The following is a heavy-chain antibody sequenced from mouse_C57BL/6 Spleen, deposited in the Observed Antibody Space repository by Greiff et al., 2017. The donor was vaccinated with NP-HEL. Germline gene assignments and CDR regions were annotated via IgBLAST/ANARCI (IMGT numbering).Heavy chain of an antibody. J-gene: IGHJ1*03. V-gene: IGHV3-6*01. D-gene: IGHD1-1*01. CDR2: ISYDGSN. CDR3: ARFTIPAYGSSYDWYFDV. Sequence: DVQLQESGPGLVKPSQSLSLTCSVTGYSITSGYYWNWIRQFPGNKLEWMGYISYDGSNNYNPSLKNRISITRDTSTNQFFLKLNSVTTEDTATYYCARFTIPAYGSSYDWYFDVWGTGTTVTVSS. CDR1: GYSITSGYY.